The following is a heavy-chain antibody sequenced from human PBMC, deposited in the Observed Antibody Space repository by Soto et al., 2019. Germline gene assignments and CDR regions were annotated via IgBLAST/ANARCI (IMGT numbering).Heavy chain of an antibody. Sequence: QVQLVQSGAEVKKPGASVMLSCKASGYTFTTYTMNWVRQAPGQRLEWMGWINPVNGNTKSSQKFQDRVIITRDTSASTADMELRSLISEDTAVYYCARGIATGQLDPWGQGTLVIVSS. CDR3: ARGIATGQLDP. CDR2: INPVNGNT. D-gene: IGHD6-13*01. V-gene: IGHV1-3*01. CDR1: GYTFTTYT. J-gene: IGHJ5*02.